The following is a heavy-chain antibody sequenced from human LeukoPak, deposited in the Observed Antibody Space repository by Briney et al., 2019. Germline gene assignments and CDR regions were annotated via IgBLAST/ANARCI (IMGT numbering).Heavy chain of an antibody. V-gene: IGHV1-69*02. Sequence: ASVKVSCKASGGTFSSYTISWVRQAPGQGLEWMGRIIPILGIANYAQKFQGRVTITADKSTSTAYMELSSLRSEDTAVYYCASLQVGGWYLSHYFDYWGQGTLVTVSS. CDR2: IIPILGIA. D-gene: IGHD6-19*01. CDR3: ASLQVGGWYLSHYFDY. J-gene: IGHJ4*02. CDR1: GGTFSSYT.